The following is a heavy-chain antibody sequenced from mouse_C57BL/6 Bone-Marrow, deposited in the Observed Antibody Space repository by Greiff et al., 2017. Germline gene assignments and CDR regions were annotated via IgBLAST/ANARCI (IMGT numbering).Heavy chain of an antibody. J-gene: IGHJ1*03. D-gene: IGHD1-1*01. CDR1: GYSFTGYF. V-gene: IGHV1-20*01. CDR3: ARSDYGSSPWYFDV. Sequence: EVMLVESGPELVKPGDSVKISCKASGYSFTGYFMNWVMQSHGKSLEWIGRINPYNGDTFYNQKFKGKATLTVDKSSSTAHMELRSLTSEDSAVYYCARSDYGSSPWYFDVWGTGTTVTVSS. CDR2: INPYNGDT.